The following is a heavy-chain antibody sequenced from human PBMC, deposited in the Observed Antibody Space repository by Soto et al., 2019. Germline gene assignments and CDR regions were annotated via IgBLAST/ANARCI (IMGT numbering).Heavy chain of an antibody. D-gene: IGHD6-6*01. Sequence: EVQLLESGGGLVQPGVSLRLSCAASGFTFSSYAMSWVRQAPGKGLEWVSVISGSDDSTYYADSVKGRFTISRDNSKNTLYLQMNSLRAEDTAVYYWAKRRSSSTFDYWGQGTLVTVYS. CDR3: AKRRSSSTFDY. J-gene: IGHJ4*02. CDR1: GFTFSSYA. CDR2: ISGSDDST. V-gene: IGHV3-23*01.